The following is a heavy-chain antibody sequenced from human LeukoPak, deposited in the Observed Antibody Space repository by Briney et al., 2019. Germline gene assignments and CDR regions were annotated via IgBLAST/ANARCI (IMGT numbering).Heavy chain of an antibody. CDR1: GFTFSSYG. D-gene: IGHD6-19*01. Sequence: PGGSLRLSCAASGFTFSSYGMHWVRQAPGKGLEWVAVISYDGSNKYYADSVKGRFTISRDNSKNTLYLQMNSLRAEDTAVYYCAKDRVAASYYFDYWGQGTLVTVSS. CDR3: AKDRVAASYYFDY. J-gene: IGHJ4*02. CDR2: ISYDGSNK. V-gene: IGHV3-30*18.